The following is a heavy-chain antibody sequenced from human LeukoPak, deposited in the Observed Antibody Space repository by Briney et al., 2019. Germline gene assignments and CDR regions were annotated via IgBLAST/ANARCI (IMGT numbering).Heavy chain of an antibody. D-gene: IGHD3-10*01. CDR3: AKGRYYGSGKWGYFEY. CDR2: ISGSGGST. V-gene: IGHV3-23*01. Sequence: GGSLRLSCAASGFTFGSYAMSWVRQAPGKGLEWVSGISGSGGSTYYADSVKGRLTISRDNSKNTLYLQMNSLRAEDTAVYYCAKGRYYGSGKWGYFEYWGQGTLVTVSS. J-gene: IGHJ4*02. CDR1: GFTFGSYA.